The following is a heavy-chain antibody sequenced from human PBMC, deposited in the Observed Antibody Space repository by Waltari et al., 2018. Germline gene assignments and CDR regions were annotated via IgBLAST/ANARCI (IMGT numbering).Heavy chain of an antibody. CDR1: GYTLTELS. CDR3: ARTSSGWYFDL. J-gene: IGHJ2*01. V-gene: IGHV1-24*01. D-gene: IGHD6-19*01. Sequence: QVQLVQSGAEVKKPGASVKVSCKVSGYTLTELSMHWVRQAPGKGLEWMGGFDPEDGETIYAQKFQGRVTITRDTSASTAYMELSSLRSEDTAVYYCARTSSGWYFDLWGRGTLVTVSS. CDR2: FDPEDGET.